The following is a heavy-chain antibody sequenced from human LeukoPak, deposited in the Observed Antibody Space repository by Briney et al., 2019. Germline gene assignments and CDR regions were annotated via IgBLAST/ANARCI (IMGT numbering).Heavy chain of an antibody. Sequence: ASVKVSCKASGYALTSYSISWVRQAPGQGLEWMGWISAYNGNTDSAQKLQGRVTMTTDTSTSTAYMELRSLRSEDTAVYYCATDWRGGVGSLDIWGQGTMVTVSS. CDR2: ISAYNGNT. V-gene: IGHV1-18*01. CDR1: GYALTSYS. CDR3: ATDWRGGVGSLDI. D-gene: IGHD2-8*02. J-gene: IGHJ3*02.